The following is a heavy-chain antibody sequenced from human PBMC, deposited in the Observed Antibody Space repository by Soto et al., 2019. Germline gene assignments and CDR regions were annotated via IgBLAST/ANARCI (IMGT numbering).Heavy chain of an antibody. D-gene: IGHD6-19*01. CDR2: ISVSGGST. Sequence: PGDSLRLSCEASGFTFSNDAISWVRQAPGKGLEWVSAISVSGGSTHYADYVKGRFTISRDNSKNTLPLQMSSLRADYTPVYYCEKETGSGAWFPADYWGQGTLVT. V-gene: IGHV3-23*01. J-gene: IGHJ4*02. CDR1: GFTFSNDA. CDR3: EKETGSGAWFPADY.